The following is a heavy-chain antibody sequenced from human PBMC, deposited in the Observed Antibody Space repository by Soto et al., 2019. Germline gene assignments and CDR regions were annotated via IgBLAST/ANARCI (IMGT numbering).Heavy chain of an antibody. J-gene: IGHJ5*02. CDR1: GGSTSSSSYY. D-gene: IGHD3-16*01. Sequence: TSETLSLTCTVSGGSTSSSSYYWGWIRQPPGKGLEWIGSIYYSGSTYYNPSLKSRVTISVDTSKNQFSLKLSSVTAADTAVYYCARLWGSLLNPWFDPWGQGTLVTVSS. V-gene: IGHV4-39*01. CDR3: ARLWGSLLNPWFDP. CDR2: IYYSGST.